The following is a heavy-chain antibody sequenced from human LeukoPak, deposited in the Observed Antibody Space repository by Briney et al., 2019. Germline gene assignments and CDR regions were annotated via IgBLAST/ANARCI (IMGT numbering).Heavy chain of an antibody. CDR1: GVSINSNNW. Sequence: SGTLSLTCDVSGVSINSNNWRSWVRQSPEKGLEWIAEIFHSGSSNYNPSLKSRLTVSMDKSKNQLSLTLKSVTAADTARYYCAGQPSNSSSWYFDNWGQGTLVTVSS. V-gene: IGHV4-4*02. J-gene: IGHJ4*02. CDR2: IFHSGSS. D-gene: IGHD6-19*01. CDR3: AGQPSNSSSWYFDN.